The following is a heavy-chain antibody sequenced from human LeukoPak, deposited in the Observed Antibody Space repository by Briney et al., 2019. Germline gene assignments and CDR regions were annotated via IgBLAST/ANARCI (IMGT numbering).Heavy chain of an antibody. CDR2: ISSSSSTI. D-gene: IGHD2-21*01. CDR1: GFTFSTYG. CDR3: AKEFNRGLPDY. Sequence: GGSLRLSCAASGFTFSTYGMNWIRQAPGKGLQWISYISSSSSTIYYADSVKGRFTVSRDNAKNSLYLQMSSLRDEDTAVYYCAKEFNRGLPDYWGQGTLVTVPS. J-gene: IGHJ4*02. V-gene: IGHV3-48*02.